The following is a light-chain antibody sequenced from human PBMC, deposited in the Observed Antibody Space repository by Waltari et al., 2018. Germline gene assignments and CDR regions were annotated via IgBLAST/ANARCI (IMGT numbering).Light chain of an antibody. CDR2: RND. J-gene: IGLJ3*02. CDR3: AAWDDSLTVR. V-gene: IGLV1-47*01. Sequence: QSVLTQPPSASGTPGPRVPISCSGSSSNIGSSFVCWYQHLPGTAPKPPIYRNDQRPSGVPDRFSGSRSGTSASLAISGLRSEDEADYYCAAWDDSLTVRFGGGTKLTVL. CDR1: SSNIGSSF.